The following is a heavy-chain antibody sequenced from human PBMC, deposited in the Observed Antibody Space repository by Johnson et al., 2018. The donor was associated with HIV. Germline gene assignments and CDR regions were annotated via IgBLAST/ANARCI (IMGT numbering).Heavy chain of an antibody. Sequence: QVQLVESGGGVERPGGSLRLSCAASGFTFSSYAMHWVRQAPGKGLEWVAVISYDGSNKYYADSVKGRFTISRDNSKNTLYLQMNSLRAEDTAVYYCARGGAYSSGWYDDAFDIWGQGTMVTVSS. J-gene: IGHJ3*02. CDR3: ARGGAYSSGWYDDAFDI. CDR1: GFTFSSYA. V-gene: IGHV3-30-3*01. CDR2: ISYDGSNK. D-gene: IGHD6-19*01.